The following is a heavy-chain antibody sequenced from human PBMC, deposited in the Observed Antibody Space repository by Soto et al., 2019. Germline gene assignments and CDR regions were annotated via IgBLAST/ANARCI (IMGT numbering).Heavy chain of an antibody. CDR3: AKEMITFGDFNYYYMDV. V-gene: IGHV3-9*01. D-gene: IGHD3-16*01. J-gene: IGHJ6*03. CDR2: ITWHSGTI. Sequence: EVQLVESGGGLVQPGRSLRLACAASGFTFDPYNMHWVRQATGKGLEWVSSITWHSGTIGYADSVKGRFTISRDNAKNSLYLQMNSLRGEDTALYYCAKEMITFGDFNYYYMDVWGNGTTVTVSS. CDR1: GFTFDPYN.